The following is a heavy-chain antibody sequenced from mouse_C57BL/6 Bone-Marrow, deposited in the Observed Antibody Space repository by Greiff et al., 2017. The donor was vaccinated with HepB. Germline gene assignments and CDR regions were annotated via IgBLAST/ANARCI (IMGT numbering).Heavy chain of an antibody. CDR1: EYEFPSHD. V-gene: IGHV5-2*01. CDR3: ARHEYYGSSTWFAY. D-gene: IGHD1-1*01. Sequence: EVKVIESGGGLVQPGESLKLSCESNEYEFPSHDMSWVRKTPEKRLELVAAINSDGGSTYYPDTMERRFIISRDNTKKTLYLQMSSLRSEDTALYYCARHEYYGSSTWFAYWGQGTLVTVSA. J-gene: IGHJ3*01. CDR2: INSDGGST.